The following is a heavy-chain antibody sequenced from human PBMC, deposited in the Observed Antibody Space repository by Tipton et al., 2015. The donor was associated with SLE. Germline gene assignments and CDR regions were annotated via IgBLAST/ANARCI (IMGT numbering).Heavy chain of an antibody. J-gene: IGHJ3*02. CDR3: ARDILTGYYPPGAFDI. D-gene: IGHD3-9*01. CDR1: GYTFTSYG. CDR2: ISAYNGNT. Sequence: QLVQSGAEVKKPGASVKVSCKASGYTFTSYGISWVRQAPGQGLEWMGWISAYNGNTNYAQKFQGRVTITADESTSTAYMELSSLRSEDTAVYYCARDILTGYYPPGAFDIWGQGTMVTVSS. V-gene: IGHV1-18*01.